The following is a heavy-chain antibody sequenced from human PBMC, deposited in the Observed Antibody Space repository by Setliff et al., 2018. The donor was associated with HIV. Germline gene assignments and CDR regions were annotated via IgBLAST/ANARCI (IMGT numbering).Heavy chain of an antibody. CDR1: GDSISSGSYF. Sequence: ETLSLTCSVSGDSISSGSYFWGWIRQTPGKGLEWIGNIYYTGFAYYNPSLKSRVTISLDTSKTHFFLNLTSVTDADTAVYFCTREGRGDPAMATARIDYWGQGKLVTV. V-gene: IGHV4-39*02. D-gene: IGHD5-18*01. CDR3: TREGRGDPAMATARIDY. CDR2: IYYTGFA. J-gene: IGHJ4*02.